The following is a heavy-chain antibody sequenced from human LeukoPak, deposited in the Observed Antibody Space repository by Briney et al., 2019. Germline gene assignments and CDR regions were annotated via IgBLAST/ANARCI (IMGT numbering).Heavy chain of an antibody. CDR2: ISGSGGST. CDR3: AREAGYCSSTSCYVYYYGMDV. J-gene: IGHJ6*02. Sequence: SGGSLRLSCAASGFTFSSYAMSWVRQAPGKGLEWVSAISGSGGSTYYADSVKGRFTISRDNSKNTLYLQMNSLRAEDTAVYYCAREAGYCSSTSCYVYYYGMDVWGQGTTVTVSS. CDR1: GFTFSSYA. V-gene: IGHV3-23*01. D-gene: IGHD2-2*01.